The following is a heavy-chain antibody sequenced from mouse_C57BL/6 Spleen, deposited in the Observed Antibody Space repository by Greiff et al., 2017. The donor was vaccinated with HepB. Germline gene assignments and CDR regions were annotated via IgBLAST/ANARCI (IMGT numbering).Heavy chain of an antibody. Sequence: VQLQQSGPVLVKPGASVKMSCKASGYTFNDYYMNWVKQSHGKSLEWIGVINPYNGGTSYNQKFKGKATLTVDKSSSTAYMELNSLTSEDSAVYYCARYYGQIHYFDYWGQGTTLTVSS. CDR1: GYTFNDYY. CDR2: INPYNGGT. D-gene: IGHD1-1*02. V-gene: IGHV1-19*01. J-gene: IGHJ2*01. CDR3: ARYYGQIHYFDY.